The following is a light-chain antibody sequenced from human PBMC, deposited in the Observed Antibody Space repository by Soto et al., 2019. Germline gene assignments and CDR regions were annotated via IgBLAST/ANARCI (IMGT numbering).Light chain of an antibody. CDR2: KAS. CDR3: QQYNSYPRT. Sequence: DIQMTQSPSSLPASVGDRVTITCQASQDISNYLNWYQQKPGKAPKLLIYKASSLESGVPSRFSGSGSATEFTLTISSLQPDDFATYYCQQYNSYPRTFGQGTKVDIK. CDR1: QDISNY. J-gene: IGKJ1*01. V-gene: IGKV1-5*03.